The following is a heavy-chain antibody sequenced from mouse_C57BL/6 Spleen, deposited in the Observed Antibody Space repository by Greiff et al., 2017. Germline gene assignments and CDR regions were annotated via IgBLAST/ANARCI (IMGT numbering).Heavy chain of an antibody. Sequence: VQLQQSGAELVKPGASVKLSCTASGFNIKDYYMHWVKQRTEQGLEWIGRIDPEDGETKYAPKFPGKATITADTSSNTAYLQLSSLTSEDTAVYYCARRDYDEDYAMDYWGQGTSVTVSS. J-gene: IGHJ4*01. CDR1: GFNIKDYY. V-gene: IGHV14-2*01. CDR3: ARRDYDEDYAMDY. CDR2: IDPEDGET. D-gene: IGHD2-4*01.